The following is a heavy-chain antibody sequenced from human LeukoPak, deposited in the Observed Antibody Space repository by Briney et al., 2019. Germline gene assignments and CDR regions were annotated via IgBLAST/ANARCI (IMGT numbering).Heavy chain of an antibody. D-gene: IGHD3-9*01. V-gene: IGHV4-59*01. J-gene: IGHJ5*02. CDR2: IHYTGST. Sequence: AETLSLTCTVSGGSITSSYWSWIRQSPGKGLEWIGYIHYTGSTNYNPSLKSRVAMLIDTSKNQFSLKLSSVTAADTAVYYCARGRYSAGDNWFDPWGQGTLVTVSS. CDR1: GGSITSSY. CDR3: ARGRYSAGDNWFDP.